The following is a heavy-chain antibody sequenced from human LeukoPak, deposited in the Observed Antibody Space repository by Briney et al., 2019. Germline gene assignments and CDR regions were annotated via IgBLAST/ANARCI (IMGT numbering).Heavy chain of an antibody. J-gene: IGHJ5*02. CDR3: ARAVVIVPAAGGKTKYNWFDP. CDR1: GGSISSYY. CDR2: IYYSGST. D-gene: IGHD2-2*01. Sequence: SETLSLTCTVSGGSISSYYWSWIRQPPGKGLEWIGYIYYSGSTNYNPSLKSRVTISVDTSKNQFSLKLSSVTAADTAVYYCARAVVIVPAAGGKTKYNWFDPWGQGTLVTVSS. V-gene: IGHV4-59*01.